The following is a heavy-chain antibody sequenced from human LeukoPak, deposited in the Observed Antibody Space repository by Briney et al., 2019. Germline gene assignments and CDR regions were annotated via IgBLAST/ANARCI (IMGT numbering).Heavy chain of an antibody. CDR2: INPSGGST. Sequence: GASVKVPCKASGYTFTSYYIHWVRQAPGQGLEWMGIINPSGGSTSYAQKLQGRVTMTRDTSTRTVYMELSSLRSEDTAVYYCARLPYDSSARGDYWGQGTLVTVSS. D-gene: IGHD3-22*01. J-gene: IGHJ4*02. CDR1: GYTFTSYY. V-gene: IGHV1-46*01. CDR3: ARLPYDSSARGDY.